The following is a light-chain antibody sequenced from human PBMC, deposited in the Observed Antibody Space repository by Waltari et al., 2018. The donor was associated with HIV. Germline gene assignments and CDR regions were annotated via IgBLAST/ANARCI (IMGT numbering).Light chain of an antibody. V-gene: IGLV3-1*01. J-gene: IGLJ3*02. CDR1: KLGAKY. CDR3: QAWDSSTAV. Sequence: SYELTQPPSVSVSPGPTASITCSGEKLGAKYACWYQQKPGQTPVLVIDQDNKRPSGIPERFSGSNSGNTATLTISGTQAMDEADYYCQAWDSSTAVFGGGTKLTVL. CDR2: QDN.